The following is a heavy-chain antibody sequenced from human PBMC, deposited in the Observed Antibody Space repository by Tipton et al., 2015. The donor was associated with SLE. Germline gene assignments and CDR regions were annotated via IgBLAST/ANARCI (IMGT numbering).Heavy chain of an antibody. CDR2: IYYSGST. CDR3: TRGLVDPYAFDI. J-gene: IGHJ3*02. D-gene: IGHD2-8*02. V-gene: IGHV4-59*08. CDR1: GGSISSHY. Sequence: GLVKPSETLSLTCTVSGGSISSHYWSWIRQPPGKGLEWIGYIYYSGSTNYNPSLKSRVTISVDTSKNQFSLKLSSVTAADTAVYYCTRGLVDPYAFDIWGQGTMVTVSS.